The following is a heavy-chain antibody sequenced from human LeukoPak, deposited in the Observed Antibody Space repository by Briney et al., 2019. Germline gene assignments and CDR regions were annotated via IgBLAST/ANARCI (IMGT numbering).Heavy chain of an antibody. V-gene: IGHV3-53*01. Sequence: GGSLRLSCAASGFTVRSNYMSWVRQAPGKGLEWVSVIYSGGSTYYADSVKGRFTISRDNSKNTLYLQMNSLRAEDTAVYYCAQSVGSSSGYAFDLWGRGTLVTVSS. CDR2: IYSGGST. CDR3: AQSVGSSSGYAFDL. CDR1: GFTVRSNY. D-gene: IGHD3-22*01. J-gene: IGHJ2*01.